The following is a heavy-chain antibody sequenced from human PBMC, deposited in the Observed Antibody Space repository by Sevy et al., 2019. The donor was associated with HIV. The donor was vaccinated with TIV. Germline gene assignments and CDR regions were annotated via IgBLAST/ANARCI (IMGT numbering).Heavy chain of an antibody. CDR3: AKVGDGFWSGPEVNWFDP. J-gene: IGHJ5*02. CDR1: GFNFHSYA. Sequence: GSLRLSCAASGFNFHSYAMTWVRQAPGKGLEWVSAIRGSGDTTYFAVSVRGRFTVSRDNLKNTVFVQMNRLRVVDTAVYFCAKVGDGFWSGPEVNWFDPWGQGTLVTVSS. V-gene: IGHV3-23*01. CDR2: IRGSGDTT. D-gene: IGHD3-3*01.